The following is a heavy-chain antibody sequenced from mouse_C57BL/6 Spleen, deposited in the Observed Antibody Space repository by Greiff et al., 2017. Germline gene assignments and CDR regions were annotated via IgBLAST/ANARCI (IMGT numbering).Heavy chain of an antibody. CDR1: GYTFTSYW. V-gene: IGHV1-50*01. CDR3: ARSEDYAMDY. CDR2: IDPSDSYT. J-gene: IGHJ4*01. Sequence: VQLQQPGAELVKPGASVKLSCKASGYTFTSYWMQWVKQRPGQGLEWIGEIDPSDSYTNYNQKFKGKATLTVDTSSSTAYMQLSSLTSEDSAVYYCARSEDYAMDYWGQGTSVTVSS.